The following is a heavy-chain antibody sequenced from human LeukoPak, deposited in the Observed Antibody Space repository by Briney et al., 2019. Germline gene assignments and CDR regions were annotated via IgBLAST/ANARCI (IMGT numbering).Heavy chain of an antibody. D-gene: IGHD3-22*01. J-gene: IGHJ4*02. Sequence: GGSLRLSCAASGFTFSSYAMSWVRQAPGKGLEWVSAISGSGGSTYYADSVKGRFTISRDNSKNTLYLQMNSLRAEDTAVYYSAKHPSSGYYYFDYWGQGTLVTVSS. CDR1: GFTFSSYA. CDR2: ISGSGGST. V-gene: IGHV3-23*01. CDR3: AKHPSSGYYYFDY.